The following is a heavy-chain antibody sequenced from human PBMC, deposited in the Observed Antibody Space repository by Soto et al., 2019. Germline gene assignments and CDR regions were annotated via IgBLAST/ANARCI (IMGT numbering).Heavy chain of an antibody. J-gene: IGHJ3*02. CDR3: ARGYCGGSCYPYDAFDI. CDR1: GYRFSTYL. D-gene: IGHD2-15*01. V-gene: IGHV5-51*01. CDR2: IYPGDSDT. Sequence: PGDSLKISCKGSGYRFSTYLIAWVRQMPGKGLEWMGIIYPGDSDTRYSPSFQGQVTISADKSISTAYLQWITLRASDTAMYYCARGYCGGSCYPYDAFDIWGQGTMVTVSS.